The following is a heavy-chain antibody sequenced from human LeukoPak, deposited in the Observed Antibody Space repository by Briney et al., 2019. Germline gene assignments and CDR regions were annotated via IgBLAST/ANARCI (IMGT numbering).Heavy chain of an antibody. J-gene: IGHJ4*02. CDR1: GYPFTSYY. D-gene: IGHD4-17*01. CDR3: ARKSSPANTTVTTLDY. CDR2: INPSGGST. V-gene: IGHV1-46*01. Sequence: ASVKASCKASGYPFTSYYMHWVRQAPGQGLEWMGIINPSGGSTSYAQKFQGRVTMTRDTSTSTVYMELSSLRSEDTAVFYCARKSSPANTTVTTLDYWGQGTLVTVSS.